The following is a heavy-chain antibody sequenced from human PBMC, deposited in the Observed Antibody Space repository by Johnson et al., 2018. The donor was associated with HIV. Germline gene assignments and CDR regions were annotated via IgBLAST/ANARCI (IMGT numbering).Heavy chain of an antibody. CDR2: ISYDGSNK. J-gene: IGHJ3*02. CDR1: GFTFSSYA. V-gene: IGHV3-30-3*01. D-gene: IGHD6-6*01. CDR3: ARAGSSSSGPRAFCI. Sequence: QVQLVESGGGVVQPGRSLRLSCAASGFTFSSYAMHWVRQAPGKGLEWVAVISYDGSNKYYADSVKGRFTISRDNSKNTLYLQMNSLRAEDTAVYYCARAGSSSSGPRAFCIWVQGTMVTVSS.